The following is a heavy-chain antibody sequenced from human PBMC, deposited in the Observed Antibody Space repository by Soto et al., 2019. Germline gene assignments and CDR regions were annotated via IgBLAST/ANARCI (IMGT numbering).Heavy chain of an antibody. V-gene: IGHV3-23*01. D-gene: IGHD4-17*01. CDR3: AEDCVYGDSLWLAGN. CDR1: GFSVSRYG. CDR2: MTGSGGDI. Sequence: QAGGSLRLSCAAAGFSVSRYGMMWVRQPPGKGQEWVAGMTGSGGDIRYADPVKGWFTISKDNSKNTLYLQMNSLRGDDTAIYYCAEDCVYGDSLWLAGNWGQASLGTVCS. J-gene: IGHJ4*02.